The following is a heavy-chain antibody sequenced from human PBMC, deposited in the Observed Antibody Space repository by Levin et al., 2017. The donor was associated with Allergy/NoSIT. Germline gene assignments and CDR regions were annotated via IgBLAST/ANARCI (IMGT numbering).Heavy chain of an antibody. D-gene: IGHD2-15*01. Sequence: GGSLRLSCAASGFTFSGSDIHWVRQAAGKGLEWVGRIRTKANKYATAFSASMSGRFTISRDDSKNTAYLQMNSLKTEDTAVYHCSGCSRGTCSFGMDVWGQGTTVTVSS. CDR2: IRTKANKYAT. J-gene: IGHJ6*02. V-gene: IGHV3-73*01. CDR3: SGCSRGTCSFGMDV. CDR1: GFTFSGSD.